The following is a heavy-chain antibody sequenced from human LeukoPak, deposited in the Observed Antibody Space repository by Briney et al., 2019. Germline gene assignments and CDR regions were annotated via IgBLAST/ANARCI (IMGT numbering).Heavy chain of an antibody. Sequence: PGRSLRLSCAASGFTFDDYAMHWVRQAPGKGLEWVPGISWNSGSIGYADSVKGRFTISRDNAENSLYLQMNSLRAEDTALYYCAKATGYSSGPPVDYWGQGTLVTVSS. J-gene: IGHJ4*02. V-gene: IGHV3-9*01. CDR2: ISWNSGSI. CDR3: AKATGYSSGPPVDY. CDR1: GFTFDDYA. D-gene: IGHD6-19*01.